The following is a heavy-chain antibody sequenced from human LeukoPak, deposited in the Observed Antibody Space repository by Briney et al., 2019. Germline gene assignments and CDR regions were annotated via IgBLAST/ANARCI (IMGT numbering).Heavy chain of an antibody. CDR2: ISSNGGST. D-gene: IGHD4-17*01. CDR3: ARSRTYGDLNY. CDR1: GFTFSSYA. V-gene: IGHV3-64*01. J-gene: IGHJ4*02. Sequence: GGSLRLSCAASGFTFSSYAMHWVRQAPGKGLEYVSAISSNGGSTYYANSVKGRFTISRDNSKNTLYLQMNSLRAEDTAVYYCARSRTYGDLNYWGQGTLVTVSS.